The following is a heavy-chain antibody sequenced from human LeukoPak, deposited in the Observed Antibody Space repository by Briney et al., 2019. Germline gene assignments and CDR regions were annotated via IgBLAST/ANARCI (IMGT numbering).Heavy chain of an antibody. CDR3: AKGAVSGYYDY. Sequence: GGSLRLSCAASGFTFSSYGMHWVRQAPGKGLEWVAVISYDGSNKYYADSVKGRFTISRDNTKNTLYLQMNSLRAEDTAVYYCAKGAVSGYYDYWGQGTLVTVSS. CDR2: ISYDGSNK. V-gene: IGHV3-30*18. J-gene: IGHJ4*02. D-gene: IGHD3-22*01. CDR1: GFTFSSYG.